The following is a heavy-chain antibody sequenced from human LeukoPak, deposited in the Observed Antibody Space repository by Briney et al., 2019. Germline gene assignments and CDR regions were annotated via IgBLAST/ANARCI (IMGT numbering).Heavy chain of an antibody. CDR3: ARESGSYSRIEY. CDR2: IYSSGST. D-gene: IGHD1-26*01. V-gene: IGHV4-4*07. CDR1: GDSIRSYY. Sequence: SETLSLTCSVSGDSIRSYYWSCIRQPAGKGLEWIGRIYSSGSTNYNPSLKSRGTMSVDTSKNQVSLKLTSVTAAETAVYYCARESGSYSRIEYWGQGTLVTVSS. J-gene: IGHJ4*02.